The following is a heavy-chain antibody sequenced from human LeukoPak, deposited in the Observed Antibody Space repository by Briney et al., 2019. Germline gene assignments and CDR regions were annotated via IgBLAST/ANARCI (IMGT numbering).Heavy chain of an antibody. CDR3: ATGRNGVVPAPILGVGPWYNYHYMDV. CDR2: IDHSGTT. Sequence: PSETLSLTCVVYGGSFSGYYWTRIRQPPGKGLEWIGEIDHSGTTNYNPSLKSRVTMSVDTSKNQFSLMVSSVTAADTAVYYCATGRNGVVPAPILGVGPWYNYHYMDVWGKGTTVTVSS. D-gene: IGHD2-2*02. J-gene: IGHJ6*03. CDR1: GGSFSGYY. V-gene: IGHV4-34*01.